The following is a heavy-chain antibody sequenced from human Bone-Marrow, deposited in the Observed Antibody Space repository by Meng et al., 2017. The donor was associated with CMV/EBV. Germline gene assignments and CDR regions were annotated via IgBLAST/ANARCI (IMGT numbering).Heavy chain of an antibody. Sequence: GGSLRLSCAASGFTFSSYAMSWVRQAPGKGLEWVSVIYSGGSSTYYADSVKGRFTISRDNSKNTLYLQMNSLRAEDTAVYYCTTPELRFLESHYYYYYGMDVWGQGTTVTVSS. CDR1: GFTFSSYA. CDR2: IYSGGSST. J-gene: IGHJ6*02. V-gene: IGHV3-23*03. D-gene: IGHD3-3*01. CDR3: TTPELRFLESHYYYYYGMDV.